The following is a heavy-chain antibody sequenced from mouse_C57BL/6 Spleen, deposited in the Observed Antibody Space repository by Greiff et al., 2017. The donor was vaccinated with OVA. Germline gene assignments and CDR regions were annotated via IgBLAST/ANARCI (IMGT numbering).Heavy chain of an antibody. J-gene: IGHJ4*01. CDR1: GYAFSSSW. CDR3: ARSGSYYYAMDY. V-gene: IGHV1-82*01. Sequence: QVQLQQSGPELVKPGASVKISCKASGYAFSSSWMNWVKQRPGTGLEWIGRIYPGDGDTNYNGKFKGKATLTADKSSSTAYMQLSSLTSEDSAVYFCARSGSYYYAMDYWGQGTSVTVSS. CDR2: IYPGDGDT. D-gene: IGHD3-1*01.